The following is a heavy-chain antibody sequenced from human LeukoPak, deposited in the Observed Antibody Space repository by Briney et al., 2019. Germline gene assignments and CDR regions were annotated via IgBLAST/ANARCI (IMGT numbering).Heavy chain of an antibody. CDR1: GSMYNYY. J-gene: IGHJ4*02. CDR3: ARHISSGGTYAHFDY. Sequence: PSETLSLTCTVSGSMYNYYWSWIRQPPGKGLEWIGYIHYNGITNYSPSLKSRVTMSLDTSKNQASLKLNSVSAADTAVYYCARHISSGGTYAHFDYWGQGTLVTVSS. CDR2: IHYNGIT. D-gene: IGHD1-26*01. V-gene: IGHV4-59*08.